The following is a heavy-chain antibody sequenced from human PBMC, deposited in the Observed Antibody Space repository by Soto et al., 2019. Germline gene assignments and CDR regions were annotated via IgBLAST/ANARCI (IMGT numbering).Heavy chain of an antibody. Sequence: QSGGSLRLSCAASGFTFSSYEMNWVRQAPGKGLEWVSYISSSGSTIYYADSVKGRFTISRDNAKNSLYLQMNSLRAEDTAVYYCARDMYYYDSSGYYYRPFDYWGQGTLVTVSS. CDR3: ARDMYYYDSSGYYYRPFDY. CDR2: ISSSGSTI. V-gene: IGHV3-48*03. J-gene: IGHJ4*02. CDR1: GFTFSSYE. D-gene: IGHD3-22*01.